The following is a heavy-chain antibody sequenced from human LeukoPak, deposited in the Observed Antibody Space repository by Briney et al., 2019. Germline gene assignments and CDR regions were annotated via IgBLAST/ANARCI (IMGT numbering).Heavy chain of an antibody. D-gene: IGHD5/OR15-5a*01. CDR3: ATCQSDGRLRYNWFNP. V-gene: IGHV1-24*01. Sequence: ASVKVSCKVSGYTLTELSMHWVRQAPGKGLEWMGGFDPEDGETIYAQKFQGRVTMTEDTSTDTAYMELSSLRSEDTAVYYCATCQSDGRLRYNWFNPWGQGTLVTVSS. J-gene: IGHJ5*02. CDR1: GYTLTELS. CDR2: FDPEDGET.